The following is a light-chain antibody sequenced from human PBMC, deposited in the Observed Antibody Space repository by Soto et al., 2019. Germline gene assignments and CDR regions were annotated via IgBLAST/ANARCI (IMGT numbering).Light chain of an antibody. Sequence: QPVLTQSSSASASLGSSVKLTCTLSSGHSSYIIAWHQQQPGKAPRYLMKLEGSGSYNKGSGVPDRFSGSSSGADRYLTISNIQSEDEAVYYCETWDSNTRVFGGGTKLTVL. V-gene: IGLV4-60*03. CDR1: SGHSSYI. J-gene: IGLJ3*02. CDR2: LEGSGSY. CDR3: ETWDSNTRV.